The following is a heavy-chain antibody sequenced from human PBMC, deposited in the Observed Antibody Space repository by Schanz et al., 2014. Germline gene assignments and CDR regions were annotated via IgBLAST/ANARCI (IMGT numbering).Heavy chain of an antibody. CDR1: GFIFGSSV. Sequence: EVQLVESGGGLVQPGGSLRLSCAASGFIFGSSVMAWVRQAPGKGLEWVSYISSSSSTRYYADSVKGRFTISRDNAKNSLFLQMNSLRAEDTAVYYCARGGPAYYFDDWGQGTLVTVSS. CDR2: ISSSSSTR. CDR3: ARGGPAYYFDD. J-gene: IGHJ4*02. V-gene: IGHV3-48*01.